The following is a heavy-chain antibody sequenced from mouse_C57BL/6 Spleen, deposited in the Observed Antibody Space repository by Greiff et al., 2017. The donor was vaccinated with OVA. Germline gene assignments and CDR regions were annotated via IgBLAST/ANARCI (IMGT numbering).Heavy chain of an antibody. V-gene: IGHV1-52*01. CDR3: ARGNYGNYPAFDV. D-gene: IGHD2-1*01. CDR1: GYTFTSYW. CDR2: IDPSDSET. J-gene: IGHJ1*03. Sequence: QVQLQQPGAELVRPGSSVKLSCKASGYTFTSYWMHWVKQRPIQGLEWIGNIDPSDSETHYNQKFKDKATLTVDKSSSTAYMQLSSLTSEDSAVYYCARGNYGNYPAFDVWGTGTTVTVSS.